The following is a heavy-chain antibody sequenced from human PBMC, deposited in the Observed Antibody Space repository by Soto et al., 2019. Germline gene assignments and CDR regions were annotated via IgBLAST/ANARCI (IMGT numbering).Heavy chain of an antibody. Sequence: PGGSLRLSCAASGFTFSSYRMHWVRQGPGKGLVWVSRINSDGRSTRYADSAKGRFTISRDNAKNTLNLQMNSLRAEDTAVYYCARDTYYYDSSGYDPFDYWGQGTLVTVSS. J-gene: IGHJ4*02. D-gene: IGHD3-22*01. V-gene: IGHV3-74*01. CDR2: INSDGRST. CDR3: ARDTYYYDSSGYDPFDY. CDR1: GFTFSSYR.